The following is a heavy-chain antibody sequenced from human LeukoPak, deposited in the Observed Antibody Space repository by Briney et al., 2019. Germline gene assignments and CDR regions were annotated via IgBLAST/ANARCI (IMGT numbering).Heavy chain of an antibody. V-gene: IGHV1-2*02. J-gene: IGHJ4*02. Sequence: ASVKVSFKASGYTFVGYYLHWVRQAPGQGLEWMGWINPTTGGTNYAQKFQDRVTMTRDTSINTAYMELSGLTSDDTAVYYCARLVGLSTTASYWGQGTLVIVSS. D-gene: IGHD5/OR15-5a*01. CDR3: ARLVGLSTTASY. CDR2: INPTTGGT. CDR1: GYTFVGYY.